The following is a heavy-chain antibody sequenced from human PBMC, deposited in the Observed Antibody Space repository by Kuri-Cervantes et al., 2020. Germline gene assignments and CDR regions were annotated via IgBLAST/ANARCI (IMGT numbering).Heavy chain of an antibody. V-gene: IGHV1-8*02. J-gene: IGHJ4*02. Sequence: ASVKVSCKASGYIFTDYEINWVRQAPGQGLEWVGWVNPNSGLTGYAQKFQGRVTMTRNPSINTAYMELSSLRSEDTAVYYCTLMPGIASAGWYYFDYWGQGTLVTVSS. D-gene: IGHD6-13*01. CDR1: GYIFTDYE. CDR3: TLMPGIASAGWYYFDY. CDR2: VNPNSGLT.